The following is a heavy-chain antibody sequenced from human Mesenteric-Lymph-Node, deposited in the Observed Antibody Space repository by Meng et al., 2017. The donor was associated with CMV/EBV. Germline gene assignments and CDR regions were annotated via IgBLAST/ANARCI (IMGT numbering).Heavy chain of an antibody. V-gene: IGHV4-39*01. CDR3: ARCLRVPAAVFDS. Sequence: TVSGGSISTSYYYWGWSRQTPGKGLEWIASIYYYGSTSYNPSLKSRVTMSLDTSNNQFSLNVSSVTAADTAIYYCARCLRVPAAVFDSWGQGALVTVSS. D-gene: IGHD2-2*01. J-gene: IGHJ4*02. CDR2: IYYYGST. CDR1: GGSISTSYYY.